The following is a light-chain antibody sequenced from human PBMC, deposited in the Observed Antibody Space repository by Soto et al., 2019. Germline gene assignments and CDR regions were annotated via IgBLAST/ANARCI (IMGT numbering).Light chain of an antibody. CDR3: EQRSNWHPLT. V-gene: IGKV3D-20*02. CDR2: GTS. J-gene: IGKJ4*01. CDR1: QSVSRSN. Sequence: EIVLTQSPDTLSLSPGERATVSCRASQSVSRSNLAWYQHKPGQATRLIIYGTSNRATGIPDRFTGSGSGTDLTLTISSLEPEDFALYYCEQRSNWHPLTFGGGTKVDIK.